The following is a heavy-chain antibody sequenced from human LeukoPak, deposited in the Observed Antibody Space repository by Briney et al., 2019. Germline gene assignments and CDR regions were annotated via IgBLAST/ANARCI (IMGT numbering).Heavy chain of an antibody. CDR3: AKDRITMVRGEEGGRNYFDY. D-gene: IGHD3-10*01. CDR2: IRYDGSNK. J-gene: IGHJ4*02. CDR1: GFTFSSYG. V-gene: IGHV3-30*02. Sequence: GGSLRLSCAASGFTFSSYGMHWVRQAPGKGLEWVAFIRYDGSNKYYADSVKGRFTISRDNSKNTLYLQMNSLRAEDTAVYYCAKDRITMVRGEEGGRNYFDYWGQGTLVTVSS.